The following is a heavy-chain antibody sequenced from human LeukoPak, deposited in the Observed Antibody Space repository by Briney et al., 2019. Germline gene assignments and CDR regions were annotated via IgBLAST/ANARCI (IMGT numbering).Heavy chain of an antibody. CDR2: INHSGST. Sequence: SEILSLTCVVYGGSFSGYYWSWIRQPPGKGLEWIGEINHSGSTNYNPSLKSRVTISVDTSKNQFSLKLSSVTAADTAVYYCASRRGYFDYWGQGTLVTVSS. V-gene: IGHV4-34*01. CDR3: ASRRGYFDY. J-gene: IGHJ4*02. CDR1: GGSFSGYY. D-gene: IGHD3-10*01.